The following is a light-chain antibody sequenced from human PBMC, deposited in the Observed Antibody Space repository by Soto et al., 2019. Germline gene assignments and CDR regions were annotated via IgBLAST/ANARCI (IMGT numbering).Light chain of an antibody. Sequence: QSALTQPRSVSGSPGQSVTISCTGTSSDVGGYNFVSWYQQHPGKAPKVMIYDVSTRPSGVPDRFSGPKSGNTASLTISGLQAEDEADYYCCSYAGSFVVFGGGTKLTVL. J-gene: IGLJ2*01. V-gene: IGLV2-11*01. CDR2: DVS. CDR3: CSYAGSFVV. CDR1: SSDVGGYNF.